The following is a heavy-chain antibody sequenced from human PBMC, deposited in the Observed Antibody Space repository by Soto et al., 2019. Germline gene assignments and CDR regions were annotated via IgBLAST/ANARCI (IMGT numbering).Heavy chain of an antibody. J-gene: IGHJ4*02. D-gene: IGHD6-13*01. V-gene: IGHV3-30-3*01. CDR1: GFTFSSYA. CDR2: ISYDGSNK. CDR3: ARAPPPTPPSGGVQQLVRWAYFDY. Sequence: GGSLRLSCAASGFTFSSYAMHWVRQAPGKGLEWVAVISYDGSNKYYADSVKGRFTISRDNSKNRLYLQMNSRRAEDTAGYYWARAPPPTPPSGGVQQLVRWAYFDYWGQGTLVTVSS.